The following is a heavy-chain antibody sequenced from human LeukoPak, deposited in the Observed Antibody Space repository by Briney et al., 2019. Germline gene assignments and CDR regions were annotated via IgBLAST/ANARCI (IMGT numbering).Heavy chain of an antibody. CDR3: ARAGNWNDGDAFDI. Sequence: KPSQTLFLTCTVSGGSISSGDYYWSWIRQPPGKGLEWIGYIYYSGSTYYNPSLKSRVTISVDTSKNQFSLKLSSVTAADTAVYYCARAGNWNDGDAFDIWGQGTMVTVSS. V-gene: IGHV4-30-4*08. CDR2: IYYSGST. CDR1: GGSISSGDYY. J-gene: IGHJ3*02. D-gene: IGHD1-20*01.